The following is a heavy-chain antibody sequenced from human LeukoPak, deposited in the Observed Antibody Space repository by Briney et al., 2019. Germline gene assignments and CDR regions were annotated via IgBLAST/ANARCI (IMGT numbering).Heavy chain of an antibody. Sequence: SETLSLTFTVSGGSINTYYWSWIRRPPGKGLEWIGYIYYSGNTNYNPSLKSRVTISVDPSKNQFSLNLSSVTAADTAVYFCARGWDWNLNYFDSWGQGTLVTVSS. CDR2: IYYSGNT. D-gene: IGHD1-7*01. CDR1: GGSINTYY. J-gene: IGHJ4*02. V-gene: IGHV4-59*08. CDR3: ARGWDWNLNYFDS.